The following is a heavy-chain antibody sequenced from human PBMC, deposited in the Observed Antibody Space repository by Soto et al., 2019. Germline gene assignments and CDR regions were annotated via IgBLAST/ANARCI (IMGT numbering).Heavy chain of an antibody. CDR1: GFTVSSNY. Sequence: GGSLRLSCAASGFTVSSNYMSWVRQAPGKGLEWVSAISGSGGSAYYADSVKGRFTISRDNSKNTLYLQMNSLRAEDTAIYYCAKDNRNSITIFGVVIFRWFDPWGQGTLVTVSS. D-gene: IGHD3-3*01. J-gene: IGHJ5*02. CDR2: ISGSGGSA. CDR3: AKDNRNSITIFGVVIFRWFDP. V-gene: IGHV3-23*01.